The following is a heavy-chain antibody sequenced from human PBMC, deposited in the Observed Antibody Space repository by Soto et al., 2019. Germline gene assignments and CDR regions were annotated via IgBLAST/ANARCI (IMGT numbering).Heavy chain of an antibody. V-gene: IGHV3-7*01. J-gene: IGHJ4*02. CDR1: GFTFSSYW. Sequence: EVQLVESGGGLVQPGGSLRLSCAASGFTFSSYWMNWVRQAPGKGLEWVANIKKDGSEIYYVDSVKGRFTISRDNTQQSLYLQMDSLTADDTAVYYCVGGDEFDCWGQGTLVTVSS. D-gene: IGHD6-25*01. CDR2: IKKDGSEI. CDR3: VGGDEFDC.